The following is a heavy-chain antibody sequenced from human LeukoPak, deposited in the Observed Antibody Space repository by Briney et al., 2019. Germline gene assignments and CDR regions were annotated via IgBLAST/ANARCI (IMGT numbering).Heavy chain of an antibody. CDR3: TRGGGTYYYDSSGYHFDY. D-gene: IGHD3-22*01. CDR2: IRSKANSYAT. V-gene: IGHV3-73*01. J-gene: IGHJ4*02. CDR1: GFTFSGSA. Sequence: GGSLRLSCAASGFTFSGSALHWVRQASGKGLEWVGRIRSKANSYATAYAASVKGRFTISRDDSKNTAYLQMNSLKTEDTAVYYCTRGGGTYYYDSSGYHFDYWGQGTLVTVSS.